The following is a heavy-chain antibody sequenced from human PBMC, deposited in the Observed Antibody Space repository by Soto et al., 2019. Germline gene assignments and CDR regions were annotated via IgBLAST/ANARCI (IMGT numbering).Heavy chain of an antibody. Sequence: QVQLVQSGAEVKKPGSSVKVSCKASGGTFSSYAISWVRQAPGQGLEWMGGIIPIFGTANYAQKFQGRVTITADESTSTANVELSSMRAEDTAVYYCARQWELLRLDWYFDLWGRGTLVTVSS. V-gene: IGHV1-69*01. CDR2: IIPIFGTA. D-gene: IGHD1-26*01. CDR1: GGTFSSYA. CDR3: ARQWELLRLDWYFDL. J-gene: IGHJ2*01.